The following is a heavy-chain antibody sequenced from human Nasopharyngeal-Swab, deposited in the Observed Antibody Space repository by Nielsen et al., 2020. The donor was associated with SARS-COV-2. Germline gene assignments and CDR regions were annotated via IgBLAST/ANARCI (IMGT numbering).Heavy chain of an antibody. CDR3: ARQNGTTPPDY. Sequence: SETLSLTCTVSGGTISSAGYYWSLIRQHPGKGLEWIGYIYYSGSTYYNPSLKSRVTISVDTSKNQFSLKLSSVTAADTAVYYCARQNGTTPPDYWGQGTLVTVSS. CDR2: IYYSGST. J-gene: IGHJ4*02. D-gene: IGHD1-7*01. V-gene: IGHV4-31*03. CDR1: GGTISSAGYY.